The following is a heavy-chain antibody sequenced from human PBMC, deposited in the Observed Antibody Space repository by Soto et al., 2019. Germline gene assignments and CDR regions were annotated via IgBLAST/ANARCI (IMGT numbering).Heavy chain of an antibody. Sequence: EVQLLESGGGLGQPGGSLRLSCAASGFIFKDYAMTWVRQAPGKGLEWVASISGSGVSTYDADSVKGRFTISRDNSNNALYLLMKNLRAADTAVYYCVKVNIKVSGINWFDPWGQGTLVTVSS. CDR1: GFIFKDYA. V-gene: IGHV3-23*01. CDR2: ISGSGVST. CDR3: VKVNIKVSGINWFDP. J-gene: IGHJ5*02. D-gene: IGHD2-15*01.